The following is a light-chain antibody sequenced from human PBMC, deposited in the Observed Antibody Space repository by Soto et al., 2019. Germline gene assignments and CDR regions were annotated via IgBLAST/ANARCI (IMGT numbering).Light chain of an antibody. V-gene: IGLV2-14*01. CDR2: EVS. CDR1: SSDVGGYNH. CDR3: CSYTGSNTDV. Sequence: QSALTQPASVSGSPGQSITISCTGTSSDVGGYNHVSWYQQHPGKAPKLIIYEVSNRPSGISNRFSASKSGNTASLTISGLQAEDEADYYCCSYTGSNTDVFGTGTKLTVL. J-gene: IGLJ1*01.